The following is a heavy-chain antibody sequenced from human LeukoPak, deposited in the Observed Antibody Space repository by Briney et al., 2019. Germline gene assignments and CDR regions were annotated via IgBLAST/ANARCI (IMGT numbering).Heavy chain of an antibody. CDR3: AKGYRTGRWLPLDY. CDR2: ISYNSGSI. D-gene: IGHD5-24*01. Sequence: PGRSLRLSCAASGFTFDDYAMHWVRQSPGKGLEWVSSISYNSGSIDYADSVKGRFTISRDNAKNSLYVQMNGLRTEDTALYYCAKGYRTGRWLPLDYWGQGTLVTVSS. V-gene: IGHV3-9*01. J-gene: IGHJ4*02. CDR1: GFTFDDYA.